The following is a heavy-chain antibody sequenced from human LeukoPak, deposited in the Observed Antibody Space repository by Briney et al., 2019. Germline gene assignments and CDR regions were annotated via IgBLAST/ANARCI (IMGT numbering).Heavy chain of an antibody. Sequence: GGSLRLSCAAAGFTFSSYEMNWVRQAPGKGLEWVSYISSSGSTIYYADSVKGRFTISRDNAKNSLYLQMNSLRAEDTAVYYCARESWLPLDYWGQGTLVTVSS. D-gene: IGHD6-19*01. V-gene: IGHV3-48*03. J-gene: IGHJ4*02. CDR2: ISSSGSTI. CDR1: GFTFSSYE. CDR3: ARESWLPLDY.